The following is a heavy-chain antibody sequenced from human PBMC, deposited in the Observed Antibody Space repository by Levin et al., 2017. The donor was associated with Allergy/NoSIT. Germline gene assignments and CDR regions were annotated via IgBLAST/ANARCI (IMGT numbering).Heavy chain of an antibody. CDR1: GGSISSYY. CDR2: IYYSGST. CDR3: ARTRYDFWSGYPTTYNWFDP. J-gene: IGHJ5*02. Sequence: PSETLSLTCTVSGGSISSYYWSWIRQPPGKGLEWIGYIYYSGSTNYNPSLKSRVTISVDTSKNQFSLKLSSVTAADTAVYYCARTRYDFWSGYPTTYNWFDPWGQGTLVTVSS. V-gene: IGHV4-59*01. D-gene: IGHD3-3*01.